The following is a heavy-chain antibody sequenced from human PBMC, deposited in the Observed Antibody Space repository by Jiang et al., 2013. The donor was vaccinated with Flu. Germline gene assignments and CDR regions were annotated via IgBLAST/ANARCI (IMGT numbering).Heavy chain of an antibody. V-gene: IGHV1-3*01. CDR3: AREYYDILTGYYYFDY. Sequence: GAEVKKPGASVKVSCKASGFTFTSYSFHWVRQAPGQRLEWMGWINAGNGNTKYSQKFQGRVTITRDTFASTAYMELSSLTSEDTAVFYCAREYYDILTGYYYFDYWGQGTLVTVSS. D-gene: IGHD3-9*01. CDR2: INAGNGNT. CDR1: GFTFTSYS. J-gene: IGHJ4*02.